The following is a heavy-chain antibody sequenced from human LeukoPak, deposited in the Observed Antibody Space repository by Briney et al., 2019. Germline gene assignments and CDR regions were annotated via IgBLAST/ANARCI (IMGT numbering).Heavy chain of an antibody. CDR3: AREGRGDYYDSSGYYLEDY. CDR2: ISAYNGNT. D-gene: IGHD3-22*01. V-gene: IGHV1-18*01. J-gene: IGHJ4*02. CDR1: GYTFTSYG. Sequence: ASVKVSCKASGYTFTSYGISWVRQAPGQGLEWMGWISAYNGNTNYAQKLQGRVTMTTDTSTTTAYMELRSLRSDDTAAYYCAREGRGDYYDSSGYYLEDYWGQGTLVTVSS.